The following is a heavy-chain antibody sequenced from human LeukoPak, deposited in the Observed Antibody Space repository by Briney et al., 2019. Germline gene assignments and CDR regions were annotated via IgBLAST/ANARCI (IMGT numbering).Heavy chain of an antibody. Sequence: GGSLRLSCAASGFTFSSYSMNWVRQAPGKGLEWVSYISSSSTTMYYADSVKGRFTISRDNAKNSLYLQMNSLRAEDTAVYYCARVLYSTGWYGDHYWGQGTLVTVSS. D-gene: IGHD6-19*01. V-gene: IGHV3-48*01. CDR3: ARVLYSTGWYGDHY. J-gene: IGHJ4*02. CDR2: ISSSSTTM. CDR1: GFTFSSYS.